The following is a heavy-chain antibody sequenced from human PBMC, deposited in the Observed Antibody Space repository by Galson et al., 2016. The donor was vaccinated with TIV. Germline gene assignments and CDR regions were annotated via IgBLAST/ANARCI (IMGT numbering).Heavy chain of an antibody. CDR1: GFSFSSYW. Sequence: SLRLSCAASGFSFSSYWMTWVRQAPGKGLEWVANIKRDDSEKNYVDSVKGRFTISRDNAKNSLYLQMNSLTAEDTAVYYCTRQLLSESSVGFDIWGQGTLVTVSS. CDR2: IKRDDSEK. D-gene: IGHD3-10*01. CDR3: TRQLLSESSVGFDI. J-gene: IGHJ3*02. V-gene: IGHV3-7*01.